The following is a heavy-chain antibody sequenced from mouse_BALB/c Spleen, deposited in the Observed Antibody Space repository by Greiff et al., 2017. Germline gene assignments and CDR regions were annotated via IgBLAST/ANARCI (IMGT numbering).Heavy chain of an antibody. Sequence: VQLQQSGPELVKPGASVKISCKASGYTFTDYYINWVKQKPGQGLEWIGWIYPGSGNTKYNEKFKGKDTLTVDTSSRTAYMQLSSLTSEDTAVYFCARRKSYYGKYYAMDYWGQGTSVTVSS. V-gene: IGHV1-84*02. CDR1: GYTFTDYY. CDR2: IYPGSGNT. J-gene: IGHJ4*01. D-gene: IGHD2-10*01. CDR3: ARRKSYYGKYYAMDY.